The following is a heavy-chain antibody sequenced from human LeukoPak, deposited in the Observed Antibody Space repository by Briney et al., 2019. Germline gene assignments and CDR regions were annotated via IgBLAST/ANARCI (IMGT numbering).Heavy chain of an antibody. CDR2: IYYSGST. V-gene: IGHV4-39*01. Sequence: PSETLSLTCTVSGGSISSSSYYWGWIRQPPGKGLEWIGSIYYSGSTYYNPSLKSRVTISVDTSKNQFSLKLSSVTAADTAVYYCARLKGYSSSWHRGYYYYYYYMDVWGKGTTVTISS. CDR1: GGSISSSSYY. CDR3: ARLKGYSSSWHRGYYYYYYYMDV. D-gene: IGHD6-13*01. J-gene: IGHJ6*03.